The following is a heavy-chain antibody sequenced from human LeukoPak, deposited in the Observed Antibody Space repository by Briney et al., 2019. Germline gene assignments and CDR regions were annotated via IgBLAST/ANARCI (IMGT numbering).Heavy chain of an antibody. Sequence: ASVKVSCKASGYTFTGYYMHWVRHAPGQGLEWMGWINPNSGGTNYAQKFQGRVTMTRDTSISTAYMELSRLRSDDTAVYYCARDLPYSYGDDFDYWGQGTLVTVSS. D-gene: IGHD5-18*01. CDR3: ARDLPYSYGDDFDY. J-gene: IGHJ4*02. CDR2: INPNSGGT. V-gene: IGHV1-2*02. CDR1: GYTFTGYY.